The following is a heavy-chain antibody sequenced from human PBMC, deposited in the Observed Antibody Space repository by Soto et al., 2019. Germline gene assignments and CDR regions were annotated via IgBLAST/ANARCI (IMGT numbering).Heavy chain of an antibody. D-gene: IGHD2-8*01. CDR3: ARDWGYCTNGVCYRVGMDV. CDR2: IGTAGDT. CDR1: GFTFSSYD. Sequence: GGSLRLSCTASGFTFSSYDMHWVRQATGKGLEWVSAIGTAGDTYYPGSVKGRFTISRENVKNSLYLQMNSLRAGDTAVYYCARDWGYCTNGVCYRVGMDVWGKGTTVTVSS. V-gene: IGHV3-13*01. J-gene: IGHJ6*04.